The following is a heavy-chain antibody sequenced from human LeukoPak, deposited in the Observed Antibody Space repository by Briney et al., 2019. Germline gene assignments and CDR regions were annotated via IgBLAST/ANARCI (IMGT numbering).Heavy chain of an antibody. CDR3: AHSLDAYYDILTGYPSTPYNWFDP. V-gene: IGHV2-5*01. CDR1: GLSLSTSGGG. D-gene: IGHD3-9*01. J-gene: IGHJ5*02. Sequence: ESGPTLVNPTQTLTLPCTFSGLSLSTSGGGVGWIRQPPGKALEWLALIYWNDDKRYSPSRKSRLTITKDTSKNQVVLTMTNMDPVDTATYYCAHSLDAYYDILTGYPSTPYNWFDPWGQGTLVTVSS. CDR2: IYWNDDK.